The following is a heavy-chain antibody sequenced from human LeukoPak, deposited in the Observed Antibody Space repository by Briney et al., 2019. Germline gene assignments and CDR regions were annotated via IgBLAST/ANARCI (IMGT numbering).Heavy chain of an antibody. Sequence: PGGSLRHSCGASGLTFSSLVMHWVRQAPGKGLEWVAVIWYGGSNKYYADSVKGRFTISRDNSKNTLYLQMNSLRAEDTAVYYCSTNQRFLEWFLFDDWGQGTTVTVSS. J-gene: IGHJ6*02. CDR1: GLTFSSLV. CDR3: STNQRFLEWFLFDD. CDR2: IWYGGSNK. D-gene: IGHD3-3*01. V-gene: IGHV3-33*01.